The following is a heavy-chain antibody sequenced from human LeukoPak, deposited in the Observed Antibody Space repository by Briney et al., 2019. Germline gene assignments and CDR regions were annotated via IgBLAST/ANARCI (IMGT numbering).Heavy chain of an antibody. Sequence: GGSLRLSYASSGFTFSSYAMSWVRQAPGKGLEWVSAISGKCGSTYYADSVKGRFTISRDNSKNTLYLQMNNLSAEDTAVYDCASDAFDIWGQGTMVTVSS. V-gene: IGHV3-23*01. J-gene: IGHJ3*02. CDR2: ISGKCGST. CDR1: GFTFSSYA. CDR3: ASDAFDI.